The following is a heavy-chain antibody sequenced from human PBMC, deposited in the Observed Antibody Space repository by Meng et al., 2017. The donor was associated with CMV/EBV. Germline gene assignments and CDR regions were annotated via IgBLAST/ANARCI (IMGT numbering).Heavy chain of an antibody. D-gene: IGHD3-9*01. CDR3: AHQLRYFDWVNNWFDP. V-gene: IGHV2-5*02. Sequence: LKEPVPPLSKPTQPLTLTCTFSGFSLSTSGVGVGWIRQPPGKALEWLALIYWDDDKRYSPSLKSRLTITKDTSKNQVVLTMTNMDPVDTATYYCAHQLRYFDWVNNWFDPWGQGTLVTVSS. J-gene: IGHJ5*02. CDR1: GFSLSTSGVG. CDR2: IYWDDDK.